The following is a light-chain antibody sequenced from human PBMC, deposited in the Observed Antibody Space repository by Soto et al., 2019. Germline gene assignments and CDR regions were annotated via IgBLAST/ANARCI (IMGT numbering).Light chain of an antibody. CDR2: EVS. Sequence: QSVLTQPPSASGSPGQSVTISCTGTSSDVGGYNYVSWYQQHPGKAPKLMIYEVSKRPSGVPDRFSGSKSCNTASLTFSGLQAEDEADYYCSSYAGSNKGVFGGGTKVTVL. CDR1: SSDVGGYNY. V-gene: IGLV2-8*01. CDR3: SSYAGSNKGV. J-gene: IGLJ2*01.